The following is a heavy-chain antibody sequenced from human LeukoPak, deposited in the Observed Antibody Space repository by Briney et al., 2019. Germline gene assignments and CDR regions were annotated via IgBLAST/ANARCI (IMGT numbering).Heavy chain of an antibody. Sequence: GGSLRLSRAASGFTFTSYVLSWVRQAPGKGLEWVSSISGGGATTYYADSVRGRFTISRDNSKSTLYLQMNSLRAEDTALYYCAKDLSSGWGRFDCWGQGTLVTVSS. J-gene: IGHJ4*02. CDR1: GFTFTSYV. V-gene: IGHV3-23*01. CDR2: ISGGGATT. D-gene: IGHD6-19*01. CDR3: AKDLSSGWGRFDC.